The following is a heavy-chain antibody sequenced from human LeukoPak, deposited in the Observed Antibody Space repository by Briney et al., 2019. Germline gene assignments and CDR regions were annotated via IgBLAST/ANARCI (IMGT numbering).Heavy chain of an antibody. V-gene: IGHV4-39*02. Sequence: PSETLSLTYTVSGGSISSSSYYWGWIRQPPGKGLEWLGSIYYSGSTYYNPSLKSRVTISVDTSKNQFSLKLSSVTAADTAVYYCAREGRGGFEAGTWYWGQGTLVTVSS. J-gene: IGHJ4*02. CDR2: IYYSGST. CDR3: AREGRGGFEAGTWY. D-gene: IGHD6-19*01. CDR1: GGSISSSSYY.